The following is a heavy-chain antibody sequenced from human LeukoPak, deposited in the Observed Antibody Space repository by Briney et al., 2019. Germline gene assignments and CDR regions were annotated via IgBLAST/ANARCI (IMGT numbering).Heavy chain of an antibody. D-gene: IGHD3-22*01. CDR1: GFSFSTYG. V-gene: IGHV3-23*01. Sequence: GGSLRLSCVASGFSFSTYGMHWVRQAPGKGLEWVSVISGSGGSKDCIDSAQGRFIISRDNSKNTLYLQMNSLRTEDTAVYYCAGSSSGYSSFDYWGQATVDTDSS. CDR3: AGSSSGYSSFDY. J-gene: IGHJ4*02. CDR2: ISGSGGSK.